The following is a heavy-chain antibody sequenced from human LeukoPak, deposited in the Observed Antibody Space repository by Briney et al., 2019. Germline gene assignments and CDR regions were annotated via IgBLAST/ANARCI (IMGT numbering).Heavy chain of an antibody. V-gene: IGHV3-23*01. CDR2: FSVSSGNT. Sequence: GGSLRLSCAASGFTFSSYAMSWVRLAPGKGLEWVSTFSVSSGNTYYADSVRGRFTISRDTSKNTLYLQMSSLRAEDTAVYYCARASDPWLQLTWGQGTLVTVSS. J-gene: IGHJ5*02. CDR3: ARASDPWLQLT. CDR1: GFTFSSYA. D-gene: IGHD5-24*01.